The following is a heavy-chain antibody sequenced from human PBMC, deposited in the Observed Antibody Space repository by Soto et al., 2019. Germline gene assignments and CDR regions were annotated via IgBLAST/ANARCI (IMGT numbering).Heavy chain of an antibody. Sequence: SQTLSLTCAISGDSVSSNTASWNWIRQSPSRGLEWLGRTYFRSKWYNDYAVSVKSRIIINPDTSNNQFSLQMNSVTPEDTAVYFCAKGDNLGPKTGYAFDPWGQGIMVTVSS. J-gene: IGHJ5*02. CDR2: TYFRSKWYN. CDR1: GDSVSSNTAS. D-gene: IGHD5-12*01. CDR3: AKGDNLGPKTGYAFDP. V-gene: IGHV6-1*01.